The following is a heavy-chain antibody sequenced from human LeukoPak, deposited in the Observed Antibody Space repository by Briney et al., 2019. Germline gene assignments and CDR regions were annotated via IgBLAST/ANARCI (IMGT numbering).Heavy chain of an antibody. CDR2: IRGAGGGA. J-gene: IGHJ3*02. Sequence: GSLRLSCTASGFIFSDYAMMWVRQSPGKGPEWVAAIRGAGGGAFYADSVRGRFTISRDNSKYTLFLQMNSLRAEDTAVYYCARDPNGDYVGAFDMWGPGTMVTVSS. V-gene: IGHV3-23*01. CDR1: GFIFSDYA. CDR3: ARDPNGDYVGAFDM. D-gene: IGHD4-17*01.